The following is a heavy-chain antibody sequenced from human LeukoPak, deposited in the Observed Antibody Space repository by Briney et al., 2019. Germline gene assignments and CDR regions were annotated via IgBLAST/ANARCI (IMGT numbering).Heavy chain of an antibody. CDR1: GGSISSYS. CDR2: VYYYGRT. Sequence: SETLSLTCTVSGGSISSYSWGWIRQPPGKGLEWIGSVYYYGRTYYNPSLKSRVTISVDTSKNQFSLKLSSVTAADTAVYHCARHESGYPYFDYWGQGILVTVSS. CDR3: ARHESGYPYFDY. V-gene: IGHV4-39*01. D-gene: IGHD3-22*01. J-gene: IGHJ4*02.